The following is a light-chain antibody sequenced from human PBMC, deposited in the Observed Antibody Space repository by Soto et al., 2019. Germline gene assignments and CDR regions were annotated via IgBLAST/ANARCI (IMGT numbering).Light chain of an antibody. J-gene: IGKJ1*01. CDR1: QSISSW. Sequence: VDRVTITFRASQSISSWLAWYQQKPGKAPKLLIYAACNLQSGVPSRFSGSGSGTDFTLTISSLQPEDFATYYCQQSYSSPRTFGQGTKVDIK. CDR3: QQSYSSPRT. CDR2: AAC. V-gene: IGKV1-39*01.